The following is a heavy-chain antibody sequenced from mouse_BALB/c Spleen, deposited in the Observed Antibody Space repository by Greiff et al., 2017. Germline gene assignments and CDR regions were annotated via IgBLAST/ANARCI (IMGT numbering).Heavy chain of an antibody. V-gene: IGHV3-2*02. CDR3: ARRVVTTVVATRAMDY. CDR2: ISYSGST. CDR1: GYSITSDYA. J-gene: IGHJ4*01. D-gene: IGHD1-1*01. Sequence: EVKLQESGPGLVKPSQSLSLTCTVTGYSITSDYAWNWIRQFPGNKLEWMGYISYSGSTSYNPSLKSRISITRDTSKNQFFLQLNSVTTEDTATYYCARRVVTTVVATRAMDYWGQGTSVTVSS.